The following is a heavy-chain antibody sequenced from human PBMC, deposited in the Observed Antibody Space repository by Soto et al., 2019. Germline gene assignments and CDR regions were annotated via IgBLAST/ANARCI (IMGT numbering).Heavy chain of an antibody. V-gene: IGHV4-39*01. J-gene: IGHJ3*02. CDR3: ARHTLDYDFWSGYPEARFDI. Sequence: PSETLSLTCTVSGGSISSSSYYWGWIRQPPVKGLEWIGSIYYSGSTYYNPSLKSRVTISVDTSKNQFSLKLSSVTAADTAVYYCARHTLDYDFWSGYPEARFDIWGQGTMVTVSS. CDR1: GGSISSSSYY. D-gene: IGHD3-3*01. CDR2: IYYSGST.